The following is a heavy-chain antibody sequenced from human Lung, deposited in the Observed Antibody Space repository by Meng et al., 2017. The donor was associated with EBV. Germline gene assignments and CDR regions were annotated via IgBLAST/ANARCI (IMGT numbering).Heavy chain of an antibody. CDR2: IYWDDDK. V-gene: IGHV2-5*02. J-gene: IGHJ4*02. CDR3: THRPMTSAYYYFDY. D-gene: IGHD3-22*01. CDR1: GFSLSISGVG. Sequence: LKEPCPTLVKPPQSLTLTGTVSGFSLSISGVGVGWIRQPPGKALEWLALIYWDDDKRYSPSLKSRLTITKDTSKNQVVLTMTNMDPVDTATYYCTHRPMTSAYYYFDYWGQGTLVTVSS.